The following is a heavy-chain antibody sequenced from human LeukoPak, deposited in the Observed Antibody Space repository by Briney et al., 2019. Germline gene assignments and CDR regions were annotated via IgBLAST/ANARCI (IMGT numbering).Heavy chain of an antibody. Sequence: ATVKVSCKASGYTFTSYGISWVRQAPGQGLEWMGWISAYNGNTNYAQKLQGRVTMTTDTSTSTPYMELRSLRSDDTAVYYCARDRYCSSTSCYSSWFDPWGQGTLVTVSS. V-gene: IGHV1-18*01. CDR1: GYTFTSYG. J-gene: IGHJ5*02. CDR3: ARDRYCSSTSCYSSWFDP. CDR2: ISAYNGNT. D-gene: IGHD2-2*01.